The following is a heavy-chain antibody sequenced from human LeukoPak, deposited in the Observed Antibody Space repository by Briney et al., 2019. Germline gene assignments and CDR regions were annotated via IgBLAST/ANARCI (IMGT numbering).Heavy chain of an antibody. J-gene: IGHJ4*02. CDR2: MNPHSGNT. V-gene: IGHV1-8*01. CDR1: GFTFTNYD. CDR3: ARGENAYFDS. Sequence: ASVKVSCKASGFTFTNYDINWVRQATGQGLEWMGWMNPHSGNTGYAQKFQGRVTMTRDTSINTAYMELSGLRAEDTAVYYCARGENAYFDSWGQGTLVTVSS.